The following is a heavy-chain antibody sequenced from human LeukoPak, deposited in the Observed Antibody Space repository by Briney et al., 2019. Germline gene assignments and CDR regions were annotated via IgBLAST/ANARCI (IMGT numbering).Heavy chain of an antibody. V-gene: IGHV7-4-1*02. CDR1: GYTFTSYG. Sequence: ASVKVSCKASGYTFTSYGISWVRQAPGQGLEWMGWIDTNTGNPTYAQAFTGRIVFSLDTSVSTAYLDIRSLKAEDTAVYFCARRSMVQHLDVWGKGTTVIVSS. D-gene: IGHD3-10*01. CDR2: IDTNTGNP. J-gene: IGHJ6*04. CDR3: ARRSMVQHLDV.